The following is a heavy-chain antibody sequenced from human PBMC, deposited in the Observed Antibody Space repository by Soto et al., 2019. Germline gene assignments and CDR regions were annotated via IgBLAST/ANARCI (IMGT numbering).Heavy chain of an antibody. V-gene: IGHV3-30*18. J-gene: IGHJ3*02. D-gene: IGHD3-3*01. CDR1: GFTFSSYG. CDR3: AKGRVVFGVVPDAFDI. CDR2: ISYDGSNK. Sequence: QVQLVESGGGVVQPGRSLRLSCAASGFTFSSYGMHWVRQAPGKGLEWVAVISYDGSNKYYADSVKGRFTISRDNSKNTVYLQMNSLGGEDTAVYYCAKGRVVFGVVPDAFDIWGQGTMVTVSS.